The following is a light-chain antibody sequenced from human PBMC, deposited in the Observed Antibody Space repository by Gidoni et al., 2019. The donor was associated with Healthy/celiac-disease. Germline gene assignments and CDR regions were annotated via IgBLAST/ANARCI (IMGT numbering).Light chain of an antibody. CDR1: QSLVDSDGNTY. CDR3: MQANQFPLT. CDR2: KIS. Sequence: DIVMTQPPLSSPGTLGQPASISCRSSQSLVDSDGNTYLSWLQQRPGQPPRLLMYKISNRFSGVPARFRGSGAGTDFTLKISRVEAEDVGVYYCMQANQFPLTCGQGTRLEIK. J-gene: IGKJ5*01. V-gene: IGKV2-24*01.